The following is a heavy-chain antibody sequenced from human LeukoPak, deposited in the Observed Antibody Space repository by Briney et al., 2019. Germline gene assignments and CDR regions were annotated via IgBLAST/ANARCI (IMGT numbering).Heavy chain of an antibody. V-gene: IGHV4-38-2*02. Sequence: SETLSLTCTVSGYSISSGYYWGWIRQPPGKGLEWIGSIYHSGSTYYNPSLKSRVTISVDTSKNQFSLKLSSVTAADTAVYYCARVWGYSSSLGPVVLWGQGTLVTVSS. D-gene: IGHD6-13*01. CDR2: IYHSGST. J-gene: IGHJ4*02. CDR3: ARVWGYSSSLGPVVL. CDR1: GYSISSGYY.